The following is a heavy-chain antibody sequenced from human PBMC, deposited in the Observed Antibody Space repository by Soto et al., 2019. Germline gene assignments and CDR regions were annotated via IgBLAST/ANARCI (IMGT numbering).Heavy chain of an antibody. V-gene: IGHV3-48*01. CDR1: GFTFSSYS. CDR3: ARDLGLSHLMDV. D-gene: IGHD3-16*02. CDR2: ISSSSSTI. Sequence: EVQLVESGGGLVQPGGSLRLSCAASGFTFSSYSMNWVRQAPGNGLEWVSYISSSSSTIYYADSVKGRFTISRDNAKNSLYLQMNSLRAEDTAVYYCARDLGLSHLMDVWGKGTTVTVSS. J-gene: IGHJ6*03.